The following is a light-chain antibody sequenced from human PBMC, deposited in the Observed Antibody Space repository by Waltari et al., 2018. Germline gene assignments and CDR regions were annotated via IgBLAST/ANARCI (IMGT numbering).Light chain of an antibody. CDR2: GMI. CDR3: QSYDRSLSGVV. J-gene: IGLJ2*01. V-gene: IGLV1-40*01. CDR1: SSNIGAGYD. Sequence: QSVLTQPPSVSGVLGQRVTISCTGSSSNIGAGYDVQWYHQLPGTAPKLLIYGMINRPSGVPDRFAASKSGTSASLAITGLQAEDESDYYCQSYDRSLSGVVFGGGTKLAVL.